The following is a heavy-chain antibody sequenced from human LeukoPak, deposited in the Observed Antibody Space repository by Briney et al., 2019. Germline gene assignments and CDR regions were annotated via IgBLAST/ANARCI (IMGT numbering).Heavy chain of an antibody. D-gene: IGHD3-3*02. Sequence: PGGSLRLSCAASGFTFSSYWMSWVRQAPGKGLEWVANIKQDGSEKYYVDSVKGRFTISRDNAKNSLYLQMNSLRAEDTAVYYCARGFHFWSGYHEMTDDYWGQGTLVTVSS. V-gene: IGHV3-7*01. CDR1: GFTFSSYW. CDR2: IKQDGSEK. CDR3: ARGFHFWSGYHEMTDDY. J-gene: IGHJ4*02.